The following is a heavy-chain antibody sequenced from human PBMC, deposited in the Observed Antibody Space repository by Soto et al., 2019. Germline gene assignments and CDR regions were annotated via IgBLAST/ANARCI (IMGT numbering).Heavy chain of an antibody. CDR3: ASGYYDFWSGYPGIWFDP. CDR1: GGSISSYY. CDR2: IYYSGST. V-gene: IGHV4-59*01. J-gene: IGHJ5*02. D-gene: IGHD3-3*01. Sequence: QVQLQESGPGLVKPSETLSLTCTVSGGSISSYYWSWIRQPPGKGLEWIGYIYYSGSTNYNPSLKSRVTISVDTSKNQFSLKLSSVTAADTAVYYCASGYYDFWSGYPGIWFDPWGQGTLVTVSS.